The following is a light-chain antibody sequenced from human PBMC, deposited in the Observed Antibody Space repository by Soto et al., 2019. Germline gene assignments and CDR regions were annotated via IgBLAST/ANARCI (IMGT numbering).Light chain of an antibody. CDR3: QQRINWPLT. J-gene: IGKJ4*01. CDR1: QSVSIY. Sequence: VLTQSPATLSLSPGETATLSCRASQSVSIYLAWYQQKPGQAPRLLIYDASNSATGIPARFSGSGSGTDFTLTIDSLAPEDSAVYYCQQRINWPLTFGGGTKVEIK. V-gene: IGKV3-11*01. CDR2: DAS.